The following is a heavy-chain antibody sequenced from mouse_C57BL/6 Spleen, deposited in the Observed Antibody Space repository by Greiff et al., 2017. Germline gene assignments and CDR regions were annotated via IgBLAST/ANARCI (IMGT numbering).Heavy chain of an antibody. CDR3: ARITTADFDY. Sequence: QVQLQQPGAELVKPGASVKLSCKASGYTFTSYWMHWVKQRPGQGLEWIGMIHPNSGSTNYNEKFKSKATLTVDKSSSTAYMQLSSLTSEYSAVYYCARITTADFDYWGQGTTLTVSS. CDR1: GYTFTSYW. V-gene: IGHV1-64*01. J-gene: IGHJ2*01. CDR2: IHPNSGST. D-gene: IGHD1-2*01.